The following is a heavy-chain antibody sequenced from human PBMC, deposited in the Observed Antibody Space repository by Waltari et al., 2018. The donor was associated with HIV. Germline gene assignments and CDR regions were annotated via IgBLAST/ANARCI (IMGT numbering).Heavy chain of an antibody. CDR3: ARDGLRYSGTFYSDY. D-gene: IGHD1-26*01. CDR1: GYTFISYG. J-gene: IGHJ4*02. Sequence: QVHLVQSGAEMKKPGASVKVSCKASGYTFISYGISWVRQAPGHGLEWRGWIRTYNANTNHARSLQGRVTMTTDTSTTTAYMELRSLTSDDTAVYYCARDGLRYSGTFYSDYWGQGTLVTVSS. CDR2: IRTYNANT. V-gene: IGHV1-18*01.